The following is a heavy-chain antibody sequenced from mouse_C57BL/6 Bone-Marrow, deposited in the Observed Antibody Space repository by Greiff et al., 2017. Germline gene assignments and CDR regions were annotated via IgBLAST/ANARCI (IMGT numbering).Heavy chain of an antibody. CDR2: IYPRSGNT. Sequence: VQRVESGAELARPGASVTLSCKASGYTFTSYGISWVKQRTGQGLEWIGEIYPRSGNTYYNEKFKGKATLTADKSSSTAYMELRSLTSEDSAVYFCARFPIYYYGSAWFAYWGQGTLVTVSA. J-gene: IGHJ3*01. CDR3: ARFPIYYYGSAWFAY. CDR1: GYTFTSYG. V-gene: IGHV1-81*01. D-gene: IGHD1-1*01.